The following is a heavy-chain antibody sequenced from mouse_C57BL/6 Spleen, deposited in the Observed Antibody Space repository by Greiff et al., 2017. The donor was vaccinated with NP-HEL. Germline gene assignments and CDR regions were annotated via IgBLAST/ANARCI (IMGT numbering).Heavy chain of an antibody. J-gene: IGHJ3*01. CDR3: ARDNYGFAY. CDR2: LSDGGSYT. Sequence: DVKLVESGGGLVKPGGSLKLSCAASGFTFSSYAMSWVRQTPEKRLAWVATLSDGGSYTYYPDNVKGRFTISRDNAKNNLYLQMSHLKSEDTAMYYCARDNYGFAYWGQGTLVTVSA. D-gene: IGHD2-1*01. CDR1: GFTFSSYA. V-gene: IGHV5-4*01.